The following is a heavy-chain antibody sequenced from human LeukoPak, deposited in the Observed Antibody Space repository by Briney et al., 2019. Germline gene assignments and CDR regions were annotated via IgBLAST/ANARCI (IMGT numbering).Heavy chain of an antibody. V-gene: IGHV3-48*04. D-gene: IGHD3-10*01. Sequence: GGSLRLSCAASGFTFSSYSMNWVRQAPGKGLEWVSYISSSSSTIYYADSVKGRFTISRDNAKNSLYLQMSSLRAEDTAVYYCARVPDYYGSWNYPYFDYWGQGTLVTVSS. J-gene: IGHJ4*02. CDR1: GFTFSSYS. CDR3: ARVPDYYGSWNYPYFDY. CDR2: ISSSSSTI.